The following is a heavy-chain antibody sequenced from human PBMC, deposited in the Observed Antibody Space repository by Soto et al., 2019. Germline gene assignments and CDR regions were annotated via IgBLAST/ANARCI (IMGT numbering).Heavy chain of an antibody. J-gene: IGHJ5*02. CDR3: ARGQAGYDSMAFDP. Sequence: SVKVSCKASGGTFSSYTIGWVRQAPGQGLEWMGRIIPILGIANYAQKFQGRVTITADKSTSTAYMELSSLRSEDTAVYYCARGQAGYDSMAFDPWGQGTLVTVSS. D-gene: IGHD5-12*01. CDR2: IIPILGIA. V-gene: IGHV1-69*02. CDR1: GGTFSSYT.